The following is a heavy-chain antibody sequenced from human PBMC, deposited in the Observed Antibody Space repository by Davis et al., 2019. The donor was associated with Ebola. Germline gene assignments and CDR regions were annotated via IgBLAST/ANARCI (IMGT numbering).Heavy chain of an antibody. D-gene: IGHD2-2*01. J-gene: IGHJ4*02. CDR2: ISSSSSYI. Sequence: GGSLRLSCAASGFTFSSYSMNWVRQAPGKGLEWVSSISSSSSYIYYADSVKGRFTISRDNSKNTLYLQMNSLRAGDTAVYYCAKNMDVLPASVRPRGYFDYWGQGTLVTVSS. CDR1: GFTFSSYS. CDR3: AKNMDVLPASVRPRGYFDY. V-gene: IGHV3-21*04.